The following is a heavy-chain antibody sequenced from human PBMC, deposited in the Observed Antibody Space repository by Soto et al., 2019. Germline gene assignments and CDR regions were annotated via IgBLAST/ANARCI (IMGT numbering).Heavy chain of an antibody. V-gene: IGHV4-4*02. Sequence: PTETLSLTCAVSGGSISSSNWWSWVRQPPGRGLEWFGEIYHSGSTNYNPSLKSPVPISVDKSKNQFSLKLSSVPAPAPAAYYCATRPSHILTRPYDDSYGMDVWGQGITV. CDR1: GGSISSSNW. CDR3: ATRPSHILTRPYDDSYGMDV. D-gene: IGHD3-9*01. CDR2: IYHSGST. J-gene: IGHJ6*01.